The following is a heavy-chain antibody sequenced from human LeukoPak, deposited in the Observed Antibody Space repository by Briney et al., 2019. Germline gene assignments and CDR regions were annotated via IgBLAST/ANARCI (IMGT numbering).Heavy chain of an antibody. CDR2: ISSAGAT. CDR1: GFTFSNSA. D-gene: IGHD3-22*01. V-gene: IGHV3-66*01. J-gene: IGHJ4*02. Sequence: GGSLRLSCAGSGFTFSNSAMNWVRQAPGKGLEWVSVISSAGATYYADSMQGRFTISRDNSKNTLYLQMNSLRAEDTAVYYCARDPYYDSSGYYSSDYWGQGTPVTVSS. CDR3: ARDPYYDSSGYYSSDY.